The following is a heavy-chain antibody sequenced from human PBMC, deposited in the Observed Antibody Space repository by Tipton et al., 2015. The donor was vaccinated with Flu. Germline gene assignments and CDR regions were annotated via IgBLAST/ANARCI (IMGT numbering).Heavy chain of an antibody. CDR2: IYYSGTT. CDR3: ARLSYYDVDLKNFYFDY. V-gene: IGHV4-59*01. Sequence: TLSLTCTVSGGPMSNYYWGWIRQPPGKGLEWIGYIYYSGTTDYSPSLKSRITISKDMSKRQFSLTLTSVTAADTAMYFCARLSYYDVDLKNFYFDYWGQGALVTVSS. CDR1: GGPMSNYY. D-gene: IGHD3-10*02. J-gene: IGHJ4*02.